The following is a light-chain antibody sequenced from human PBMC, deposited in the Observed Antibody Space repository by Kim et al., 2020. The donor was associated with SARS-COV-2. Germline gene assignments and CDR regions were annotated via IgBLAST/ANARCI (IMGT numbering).Light chain of an antibody. V-gene: IGKV1-13*02. Sequence: AIQLTQSPSSLSASVGDRVTITCRASQGISSALAWYQQKPGKAPKLLIYDASSLESGVPSRFSGSGSGTDFTLTISSLQPEDFATYYCQQFNSPYTFGQGTKLEI. CDR1: QGISSA. CDR3: QQFNSPYT. CDR2: DAS. J-gene: IGKJ2*01.